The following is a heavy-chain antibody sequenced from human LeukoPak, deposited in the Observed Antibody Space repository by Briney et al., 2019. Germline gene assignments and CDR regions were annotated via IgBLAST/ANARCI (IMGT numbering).Heavy chain of an antibody. CDR1: GFTFSTSW. Sequence: GGSLRLSCAASGFTFSTSWMSWVRQSPGKGLEWVADMNPVGGVKYCVDSVKGRFTISRDNAKNSIYLQMDSLRAEDTAVYYCARDPAYGALDYWGQGTLVTVSS. D-gene: IGHD4-17*01. V-gene: IGHV3-7*01. CDR2: MNPVGGVK. CDR3: ARDPAYGALDY. J-gene: IGHJ4*02.